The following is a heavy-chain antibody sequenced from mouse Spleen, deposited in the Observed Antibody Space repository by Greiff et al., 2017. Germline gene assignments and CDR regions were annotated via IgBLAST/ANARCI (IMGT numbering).Heavy chain of an antibody. CDR1: GFSLTSYG. CDR2: IWSGGST. Sequence: VMLVESGPGLVQPSQSLSITCTVSGFSLTSYGVHWVRQSPGKGLEWLGVIWSGGSTDYNAAFISRLSISKDNSKSQVFFKMNSLQADDTAIYFCARNVITTDYFDYWGQGTTLTVSS. D-gene: IGHD2-4*01. J-gene: IGHJ2*01. V-gene: IGHV2-2*01. CDR3: ARNVITTDYFDY.